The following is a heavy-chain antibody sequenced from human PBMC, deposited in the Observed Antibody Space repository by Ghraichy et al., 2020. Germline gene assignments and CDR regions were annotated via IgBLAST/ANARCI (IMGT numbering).Heavy chain of an antibody. D-gene: IGHD6-13*01. J-gene: IGHJ4*02. CDR2: IYTSGST. CDR3: ARGRAAADY. CDR1: GGSISSGSYY. V-gene: IGHV4-61*02. Sequence: SETLSLTCTVSGGSISSGSYYWSWIRQPAGKGLEWIGRIYTSGSTNYNPSLKSRVTISVDTSKNQFSLKLSSVTAADTAVYYCARGRAAADYWGQGTLVIVSS.